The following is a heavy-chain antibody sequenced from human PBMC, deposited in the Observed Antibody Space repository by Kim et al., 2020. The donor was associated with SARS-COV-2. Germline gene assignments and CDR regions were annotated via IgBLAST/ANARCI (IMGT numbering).Heavy chain of an antibody. V-gene: IGHV1-58*01. D-gene: IGHD3-10*01. Sequence: SVKVSCKASGFTFTSSAVQWVRQARGQRLEWIGWIVVGSGNTNYAQKFQERVTITRDMSTSTAYMELSSLRSEDTAVYYCAADNPVNYYGSGFDPWGQGTLVTVSS. CDR1: GFTFTSSA. CDR2: IVVGSGNT. J-gene: IGHJ5*02. CDR3: AADNPVNYYGSGFDP.